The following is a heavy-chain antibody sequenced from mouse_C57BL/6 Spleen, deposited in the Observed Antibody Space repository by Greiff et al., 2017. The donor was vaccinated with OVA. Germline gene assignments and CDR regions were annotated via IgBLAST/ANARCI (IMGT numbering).Heavy chain of an antibody. D-gene: IGHD2-4*01. CDR3: ARPIYYDYDAFAY. CDR2: IYPRDGST. CDR1: GYTFTDHT. Sequence: VMLVESDAELVKPGASVKISCKVSGYTFTDHTIHWMKQRPEQGLEWIGYIYPRDGSTKYNEKFKGKATLTADKSSSTAYMQLNSLTSEDSAVYFCARPIYYDYDAFAYWGQGTLVTVSA. V-gene: IGHV1-78*01. J-gene: IGHJ3*01.